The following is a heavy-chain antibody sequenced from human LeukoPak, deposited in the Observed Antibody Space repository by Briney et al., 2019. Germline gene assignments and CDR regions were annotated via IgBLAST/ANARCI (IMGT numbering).Heavy chain of an antibody. D-gene: IGHD6-19*01. V-gene: IGHV3-21*01. CDR2: ITPSSTYI. Sequence: PGGSLRLSCAASGFTLSNSDMEWVRQAPGKGLEWVSSITPSSTYIYYAESMRGRFTVSRDNAKNSLYLQMNSLTAEDTAVYYCARNLNSPIAVAGSDYWGQGTLVTVSS. CDR1: GFTLSNSD. CDR3: ARNLNSPIAVAGSDY. J-gene: IGHJ4*02.